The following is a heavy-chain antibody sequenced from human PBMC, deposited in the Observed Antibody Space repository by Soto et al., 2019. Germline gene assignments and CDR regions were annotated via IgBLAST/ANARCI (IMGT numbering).Heavy chain of an antibody. Sequence: PPVKVSCKASGYTFTSYGISWVRQANGQGLEWMGWISAYNGNTNYAQKLQGRVTMTTDTSTSTAYMELRSLRSDDTAVYYCARSLIAVAGTGWFDPWGQGTLVTVSS. CDR3: ARSLIAVAGTGWFDP. V-gene: IGHV1-18*01. CDR1: GYTFTSYG. CDR2: ISAYNGNT. D-gene: IGHD6-19*01. J-gene: IGHJ5*02.